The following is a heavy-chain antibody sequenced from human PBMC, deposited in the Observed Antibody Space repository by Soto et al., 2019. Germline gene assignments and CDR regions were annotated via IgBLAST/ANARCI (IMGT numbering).Heavy chain of an antibody. V-gene: IGHV3-30*18. Sequence: QVQLVESGGGVVQPGRSLRLSCAASGFTFSTYAMHWVRQAPGKGLEWVAVTSYDGSDKYYADSVKGRFTISRDNSKNTLYLQMNSMRTEDTAVYYCAKDVGCSDWYFDSWGQGTLVTVSS. J-gene: IGHJ4*02. CDR1: GFTFSTYA. CDR3: AKDVGCSDWYFDS. CDR2: TSYDGSDK. D-gene: IGHD3-9*01.